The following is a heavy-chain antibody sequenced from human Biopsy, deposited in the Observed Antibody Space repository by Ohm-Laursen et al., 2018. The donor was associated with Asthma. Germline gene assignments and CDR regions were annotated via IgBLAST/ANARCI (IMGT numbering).Heavy chain of an antibody. Sequence: TLSLTCTVSGGSISSGGYYWSWIRQHPGKGLEWIGYIYYTGTTNSNPSLKSRVTMSVDTSRNQFSLKLSSVTAADTAVYYCARAQDYYDSRGYYRSFDYWGQGTLVTVSS. CDR2: IYYTGTT. CDR1: GGSISSGGYY. D-gene: IGHD3-22*01. V-gene: IGHV4-31*03. CDR3: ARAQDYYDSRGYYRSFDY. J-gene: IGHJ4*02.